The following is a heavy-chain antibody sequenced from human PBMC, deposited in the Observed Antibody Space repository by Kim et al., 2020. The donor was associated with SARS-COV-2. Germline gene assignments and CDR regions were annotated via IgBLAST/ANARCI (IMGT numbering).Heavy chain of an antibody. J-gene: IGHJ2*01. D-gene: IGHD5-12*01. Sequence: SETLSRTCTVSGGSISSYYWSWIRQPPGKGLEWIGYIYYSGSTNYNPSLKSRVTISVDTSKNQFSLKLSSVTAADTAVYYCARYPRGWLQPTAYWYFDLWGRGTLVTVSS. CDR3: ARYPRGWLQPTAYWYFDL. CDR1: GGSISSYY. V-gene: IGHV4-59*01. CDR2: IYYSGST.